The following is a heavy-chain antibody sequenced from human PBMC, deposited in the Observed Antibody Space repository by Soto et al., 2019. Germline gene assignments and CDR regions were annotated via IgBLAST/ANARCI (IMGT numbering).Heavy chain of an antibody. Sequence: SVKVSCKASGGTFSSYAISWVRQAPGQGLEWMGGIIPIFGTANYAQKFQGRVTITADESTSTAYMELSSLRSEDTAVYYCARGDDYGGNSFILGRSDYFDYWGQGTLVTVSS. CDR1: GGTFSSYA. J-gene: IGHJ4*02. V-gene: IGHV1-69*13. CDR2: IIPIFGTA. D-gene: IGHD4-17*01. CDR3: ARGDDYGGNSFILGRSDYFDY.